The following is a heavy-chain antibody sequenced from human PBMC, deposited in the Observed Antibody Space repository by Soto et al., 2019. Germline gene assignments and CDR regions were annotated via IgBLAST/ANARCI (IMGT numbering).Heavy chain of an antibody. CDR1: GFSLSTSGVG. V-gene: IGHV2-5*02. J-gene: IGHJ4*02. Sequence: QITLTESGPPRVRPTQTLTLTCTFSGFSLSTSGVGLGWIRQPPGKALERLALIYWDDDKRYSPSLKSRLSITKDTSKNQVVLTMTDMDPVDTGTYYCAHRVGLQGNWNGGYFDFWGQGALVTVSS. CDR2: IYWDDDK. CDR3: AHRVGLQGNWNGGYFDF. D-gene: IGHD1-1*01.